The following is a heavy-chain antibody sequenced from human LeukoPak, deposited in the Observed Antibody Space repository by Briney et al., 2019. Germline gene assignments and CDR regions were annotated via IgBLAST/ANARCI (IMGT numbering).Heavy chain of an antibody. V-gene: IGHV1-18*01. CDR2: ISAYNGNT. J-gene: IGHJ4*02. D-gene: IGHD3-10*01. Sequence: ASVKVSCKASGYTFTSYGISWVRQAPGQGLEWMGWISAYNGNTNYAQKLQGRVTMTTDTSTSTAYMELRSLRSDDTAVYYCARDSARLILLWEYYFDYWGQGTLVTVSS. CDR1: GYTFTSYG. CDR3: ARDSARLILLWEYYFDY.